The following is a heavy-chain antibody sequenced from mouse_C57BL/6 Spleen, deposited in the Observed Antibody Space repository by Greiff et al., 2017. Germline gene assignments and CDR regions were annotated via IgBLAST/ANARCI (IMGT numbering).Heavy chain of an antibody. J-gene: IGHJ3*01. CDR1: GYTFTSYW. Sequence: VQLQQPGAELVMPGASVKLSCKASGYTFTSYWMHWVKQRPGQGLEWIGEIDPSDSYTNYNQKFKGKSTLTVDKSSSTAYMQLSSLTSEDSAVYYCARGGSSGFAYWGQGTLVTVSA. CDR3: ARGGSSGFAY. V-gene: IGHV1-69*01. CDR2: IDPSDSYT. D-gene: IGHD3-2*02.